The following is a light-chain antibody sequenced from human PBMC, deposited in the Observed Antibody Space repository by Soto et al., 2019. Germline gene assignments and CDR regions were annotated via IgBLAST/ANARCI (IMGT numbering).Light chain of an antibody. CDR3: QVWDDRGLHLV. Sequence: SYELTQAPSVSVAPGQTARLTCGGDNIGYKRVHWYQQRPGQAPVLVVYNDRDRPSGIPERFSGSNSGNTATLTISRVEGGYEAEYLWQVWDDRGLHLVFGGGTKLTVL. CDR1: NIGYKR. J-gene: IGLJ2*01. CDR2: NDR. V-gene: IGLV3-21*02.